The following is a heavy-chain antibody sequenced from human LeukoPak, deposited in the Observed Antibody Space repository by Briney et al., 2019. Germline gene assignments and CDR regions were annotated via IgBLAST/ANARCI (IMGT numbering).Heavy chain of an antibody. V-gene: IGHV4-59*08. Sequence: SETLSLTCTVSGGSISSYYWSWIRQPPGKGLEWIGYIYYSGSTNYNPSLKSRVTISVDTSKNQFSLKLSSVTAADTAVYYCARLTMIVDYYFDYWSQGTLVTVSS. CDR1: GGSISSYY. CDR2: IYYSGST. D-gene: IGHD3-22*01. CDR3: ARLTMIVDYYFDY. J-gene: IGHJ4*02.